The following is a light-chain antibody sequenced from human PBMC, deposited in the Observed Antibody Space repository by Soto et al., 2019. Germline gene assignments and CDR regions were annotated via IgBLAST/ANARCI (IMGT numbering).Light chain of an antibody. CDR3: QEYYSSSRVA. J-gene: IGKJ4*01. Sequence: DIQMTQSPSTLSASVGDRVTITCRASQRISYWLAWYQQKPGKAPNLLIYDASSLENGVPSRFSGSGSGTEFTLTISSLQPDDFATYYCQEYYSSSRVAFGGGTKVEIK. CDR1: QRISYW. V-gene: IGKV1-5*01. CDR2: DAS.